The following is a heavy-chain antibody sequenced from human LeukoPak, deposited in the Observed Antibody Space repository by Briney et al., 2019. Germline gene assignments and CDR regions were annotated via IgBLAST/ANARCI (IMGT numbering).Heavy chain of an antibody. CDR2: INPNSGGT. D-gene: IGHD3-3*01. Sequence: ASVKVSCKASGYTFTGYYMHWVRQAPGQGLEWMGWINPNSGGTNYAQKFQGRVTMTRDTSISTAYMELISLRAEDTAVYYCAKDPSITIFGVVIMAFDYWGQGTLVTVSS. CDR3: AKDPSITIFGVVIMAFDY. J-gene: IGHJ4*02. V-gene: IGHV1-2*02. CDR1: GYTFTGYY.